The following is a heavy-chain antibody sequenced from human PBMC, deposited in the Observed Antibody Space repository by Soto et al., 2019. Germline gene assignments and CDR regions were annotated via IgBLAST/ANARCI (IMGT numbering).Heavy chain of an antibody. V-gene: IGHV4-31*03. Sequence: PSETLSLTCTVSGGSISSGGYYWSWIRQHPGKGLEWIGYIYYSGSTYYNPSLKSRVTISVDTSKNQFSLKLSSVTAADTAVYYCARGVEYSSSSLAHFDYWGQGTLVTVSS. D-gene: IGHD6-6*01. CDR1: GGSISSGGYY. CDR2: IYYSGST. J-gene: IGHJ4*02. CDR3: ARGVEYSSSSLAHFDY.